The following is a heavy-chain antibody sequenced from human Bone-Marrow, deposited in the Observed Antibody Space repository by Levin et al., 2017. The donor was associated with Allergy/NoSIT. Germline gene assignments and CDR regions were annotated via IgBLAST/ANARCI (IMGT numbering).Heavy chain of an antibody. CDR3: ARGEDTAMGQFHF. D-gene: IGHD5-18*01. CDR2: IIPAIGQL. Sequence: AASVKVSCKASGSTFGSHGISWVRQAPGQGLEWMGGIIPAIGQLNQAHKFHGRVSITADQSTATAYMELSSLTSEDTAVYYCARGEDTAMGQFHFWGQGTLVTVSS. J-gene: IGHJ4*02. V-gene: IGHV1-69*10. CDR1: GSTFGSHG.